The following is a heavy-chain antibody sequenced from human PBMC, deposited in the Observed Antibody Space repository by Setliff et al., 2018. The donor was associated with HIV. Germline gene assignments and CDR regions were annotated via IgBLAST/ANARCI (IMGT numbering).Heavy chain of an antibody. CDR1: GGSISTYY. Sequence: LSETLSLTCTVSGGSISTYYWSRIRQSPGKGLEWIGYIYYSGSTKYNPSLKSRLTISVDTSKNQFSLKLRSVTAADTAFYYCARGVTHPPPFGAFDIWGRGTLVTVSS. J-gene: IGHJ3*02. D-gene: IGHD5-18*01. CDR2: IYYSGST. CDR3: ARGVTHPPPFGAFDI. V-gene: IGHV4-59*01.